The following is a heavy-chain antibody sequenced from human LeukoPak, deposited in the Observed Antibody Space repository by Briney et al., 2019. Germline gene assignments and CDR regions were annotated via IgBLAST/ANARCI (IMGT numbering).Heavy chain of an antibody. CDR2: ISAYNGNT. CDR1: GYTFDSYA. V-gene: IGHV1-18*01. D-gene: IGHD2-2*01. J-gene: IGHJ5*02. CDR3: ASWGGYCSSTSCYGGWFDP. Sequence: ASVNVSCKASGYTFDSYAISWVRQAPGQGLEWMGWISAYNGNTNYAQIVQGRVTMTTDTSTSTAYMELRSLRSDDTAVYYCASWGGYCSSTSCYGGWFDPWGQGTLVTVSS.